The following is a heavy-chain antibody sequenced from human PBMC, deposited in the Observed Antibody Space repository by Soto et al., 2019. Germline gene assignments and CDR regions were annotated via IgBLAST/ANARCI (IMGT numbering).Heavy chain of an antibody. CDR3: ARDRGKGNYESVPSWFGP. J-gene: IGHJ5*02. Sequence: QVQLVQSGAEVKKPGSSVKVSCTASGGTFSSYAISWVRQAPGQGLEWMGGIIPNFGTANYAQKFQGRVTITTDESTSTAYMELSSLKSEDTGVYYCARDRGKGNYESVPSWFGPWGQGTLVTVSS. CDR2: IIPNFGTA. V-gene: IGHV1-69*01. D-gene: IGHD3-3*01. CDR1: GGTFSSYA.